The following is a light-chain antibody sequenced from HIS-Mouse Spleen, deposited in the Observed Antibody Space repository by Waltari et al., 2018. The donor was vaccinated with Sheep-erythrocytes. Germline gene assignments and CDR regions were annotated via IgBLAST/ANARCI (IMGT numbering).Light chain of an antibody. CDR2: GAS. V-gene: IGKV3-20*01. CDR3: QQYGSSPFT. Sequence: PGERATLPCRASQSVSSSYLAWYQQKPGQAPRLLIYGASSRATGIPDRFSGSGSGTDFTLTISRLEPEDFAVYYCQQYGSSPFTFGPGTKVDIK. J-gene: IGKJ3*01. CDR1: QSVSSSY.